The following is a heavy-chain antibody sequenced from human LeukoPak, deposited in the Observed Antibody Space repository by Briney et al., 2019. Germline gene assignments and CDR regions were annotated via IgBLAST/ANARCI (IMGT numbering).Heavy chain of an antibody. V-gene: IGHV1-69*13. CDR2: IIPIFGTA. D-gene: IGHD3-3*01. J-gene: IGHJ4*02. CDR3: AADRGWRTSGYYLYYFEY. CDR1: GGTFSSYA. Sequence: GASVTVSCKASGGTFSSYAISWVRQAPGQGLEWMGGIIPIFGTANYAQKFQGRVTITADESTSTAYMELSSLRAEDTAVYYCAADRGWRTSGYYLYYFEYWGQGTLVTFSS.